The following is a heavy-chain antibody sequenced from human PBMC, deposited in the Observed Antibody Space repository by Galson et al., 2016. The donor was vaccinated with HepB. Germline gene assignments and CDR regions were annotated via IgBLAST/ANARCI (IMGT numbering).Heavy chain of an antibody. J-gene: IGHJ4*02. CDR1: GDSVSSNTAD. Sequence: CAISGDSVSSNTADWNWIRQSPSRGLEWLGRTYYKSRWYTNYGVSVTSRISISPDTSKNQFSLQLSSVTPEDTGIYYCARGPLSPSCGHDCSTWESYFDHWGQGTLVTVSS. CDR3: ARGPLSPSCGHDCSTWESYFDH. V-gene: IGHV6-1*01. CDR2: TYYKSRWYT. D-gene: IGHD2-21*02.